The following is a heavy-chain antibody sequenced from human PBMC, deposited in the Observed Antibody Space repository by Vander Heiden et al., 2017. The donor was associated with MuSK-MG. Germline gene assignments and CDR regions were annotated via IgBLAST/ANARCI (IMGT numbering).Heavy chain of an antibody. CDR3: ARGKGVTGV. CDR1: GGSFSGYY. Sequence: QVQLQQWGAGLLKPSETLSLTSAAYGGSFSGYYWSWIRQPPGKGLEWIGEINHSGSTNYNPSLKSRVIISVDTSKNQFSLKLSSVTAADTAVYYCARGKGVTGVWGKGTTVTVSS. V-gene: IGHV4-34*01. D-gene: IGHD3-10*01. CDR2: INHSGST. J-gene: IGHJ6*04.